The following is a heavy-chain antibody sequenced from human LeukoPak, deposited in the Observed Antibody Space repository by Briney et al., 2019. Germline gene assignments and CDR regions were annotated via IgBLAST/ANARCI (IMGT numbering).Heavy chain of an antibody. CDR2: TYYSGST. CDR1: GGSISSYS. Sequence: SETLSLTCTVSGGSISSYSWSWIRQPPGKGLEGIGYTYYSGSTNYNPSLKSRVTISVDTSKNQFSLKLTSVTPADTAVYYCAREANYYGSGSYFEGTFDYWGQGSLVTVSS. J-gene: IGHJ4*02. CDR3: AREANYYGSGSYFEGTFDY. D-gene: IGHD3-10*01. V-gene: IGHV4-59*01.